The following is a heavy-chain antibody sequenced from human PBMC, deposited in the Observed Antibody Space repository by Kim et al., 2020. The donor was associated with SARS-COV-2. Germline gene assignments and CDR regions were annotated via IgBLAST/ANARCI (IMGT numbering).Heavy chain of an antibody. CDR1: GGSFSGYY. V-gene: IGHV4-34*01. CDR3: ARGDSSSSPSPFDY. Sequence: SETLSLTCAVYGGSFSGYYWSWIRQPPGKGLEWIGEINHSGSTNYNPSLKSRVTISVDTSKNQFSLKLSSVTAADTAVYYCARGDSSSSPSPFDYWGQGT. J-gene: IGHJ4*02. D-gene: IGHD6-6*01. CDR2: INHSGST.